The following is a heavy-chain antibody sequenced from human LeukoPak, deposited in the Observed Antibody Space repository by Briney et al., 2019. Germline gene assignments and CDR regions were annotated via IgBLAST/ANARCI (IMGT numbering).Heavy chain of an antibody. V-gene: IGHV4-39*07. D-gene: IGHD5-24*01. Sequence: SETLSLTCTVSGGSISSSSYYWGWIRQPPGKGLEWIGSIYYSGSTYYNPSLKSRVTISVDTSKNQFSLKLSSVTAADTAVYYCARSPRWLQGPWFDPWGQGTLVTVSS. CDR2: IYYSGST. CDR3: ARSPRWLQGPWFDP. CDR1: GGSISSSSYY. J-gene: IGHJ5*02.